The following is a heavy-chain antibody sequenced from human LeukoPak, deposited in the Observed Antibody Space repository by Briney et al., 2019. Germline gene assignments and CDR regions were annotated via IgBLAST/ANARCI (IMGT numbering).Heavy chain of an antibody. J-gene: IGHJ4*02. D-gene: IGHD6-13*01. CDR1: GFTFDDYA. V-gene: IGHV3-9*01. CDR2: ISWNSGSI. CDR3: AKGRSSWGQYFFDY. Sequence: GGSLRLSCAAPGFTFDDYAMHWVRQAPGKGLEWVSGISWNSGSIAYAASVQGRFTISRDNAKNSLYLQMYSLRAEDTAFYYCAKGRSSWGQYFFDYWGQGTLVTVSS.